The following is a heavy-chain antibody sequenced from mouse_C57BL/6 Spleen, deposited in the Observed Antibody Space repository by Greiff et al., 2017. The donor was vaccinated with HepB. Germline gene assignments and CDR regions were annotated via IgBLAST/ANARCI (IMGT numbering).Heavy chain of an antibody. CDR3: ARGGYPYYFDY. CDR2: INPSTGGT. D-gene: IGHD3-1*01. V-gene: IGHV1-42*01. J-gene: IGHJ2*01. Sequence: EVQLQQSGPELVKPGASVKISCKASGYSFTGYYTNWVKQSPEKSLEWIGEINPSTGGTTYNQKFKAKATLTVDKSSSTAYMQLKSLTSEDSAVYYCARGGYPYYFDYWGQGTTLTVSS. CDR1: GYSFTGYY.